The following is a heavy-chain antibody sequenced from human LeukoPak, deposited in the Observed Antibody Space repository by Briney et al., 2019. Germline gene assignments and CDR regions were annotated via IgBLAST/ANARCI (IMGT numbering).Heavy chain of an antibody. Sequence: SQTLSLTCTVSGGSISSGDYYWSWIRQPPGKGLEWIVYMYYSGSTYYNPSLKSRVTMSADTSKNQLSLKLSSVTAADTAVYYCARPYYYDSRIDPWGQGILVTVSS. J-gene: IGHJ5*02. V-gene: IGHV4-30-4*01. CDR2: MYYSGST. D-gene: IGHD3-22*01. CDR1: GGSISSGDYY. CDR3: ARPYYYDSRIDP.